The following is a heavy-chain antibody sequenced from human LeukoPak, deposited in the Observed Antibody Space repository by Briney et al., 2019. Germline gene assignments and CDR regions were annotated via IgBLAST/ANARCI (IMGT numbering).Heavy chain of an antibody. CDR1: GGSISSYY. Sequence: SQTLSLTCTVSGGSISSYYWSWFRKPPGKGLEWVGIIYNSGSTNYNPSLKSRVTISVDTSKNQFSLKLSSVTAADTAVYYCARIPIKPRRRSRDCSGGSCDPGYYYGMDVWGQGTTVTVSS. CDR3: ARIPIKPRRRSRDCSGGSCDPGYYYGMDV. D-gene: IGHD2-15*01. V-gene: IGHV4-59*08. J-gene: IGHJ6*02. CDR2: IYNSGST.